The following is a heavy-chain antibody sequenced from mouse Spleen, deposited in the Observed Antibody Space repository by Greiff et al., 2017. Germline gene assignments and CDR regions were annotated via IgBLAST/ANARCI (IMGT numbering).Heavy chain of an antibody. V-gene: IGHV3-6*01. Sequence: EVQVVESGPGLVKPSQSLSLTCSVTGYSITSGYYWNWIRQFPGNKLEWMGYISYDGSNNYNPSLKNRISITRDTSKNQFFLKLNSVTTEDTATYYCARDSNLDYWGQGTTLTVSS. D-gene: IGHD2-5*01. CDR2: ISYDGSN. CDR3: ARDSNLDY. J-gene: IGHJ2*01. CDR1: GYSITSGYY.